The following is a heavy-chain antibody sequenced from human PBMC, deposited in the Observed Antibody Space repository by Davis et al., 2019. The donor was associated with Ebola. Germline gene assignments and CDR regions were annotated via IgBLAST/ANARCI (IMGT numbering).Heavy chain of an antibody. CDR3: ARGDFDWLRVGMDV. D-gene: IGHD3-9*01. J-gene: IGHJ6*02. CDR1: GGSFSGYY. CDR2: INHSGST. V-gene: IGHV4-34*01. Sequence: MPSETLSLTCAVYGGSFSGYYWSWIRQPPGKGLEWIGEINHSGSTNYNPSLKSRVTISVDTSKNQFSLKLSSVTAADTAVYYCARGDFDWLRVGMDVWGQGITVTVSS.